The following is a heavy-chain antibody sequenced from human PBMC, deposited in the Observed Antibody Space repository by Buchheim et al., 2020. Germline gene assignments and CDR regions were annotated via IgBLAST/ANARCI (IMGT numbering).Heavy chain of an antibody. Sequence: EVQLVESGGGLVQPGGSLRLSCAASGFTFSSYWMSWVRQAPGKGLEWVANIKQDGSEKYYVDSVKGRFTISRDNVKNSLYLQMNSLRAEDTAVYYCARDFRWSYDILTGYWSYYGMDVWGQGTT. CDR2: IKQDGSEK. CDR1: GFTFSSYW. CDR3: ARDFRWSYDILTGYWSYYGMDV. V-gene: IGHV3-7*01. D-gene: IGHD3-9*01. J-gene: IGHJ6*02.